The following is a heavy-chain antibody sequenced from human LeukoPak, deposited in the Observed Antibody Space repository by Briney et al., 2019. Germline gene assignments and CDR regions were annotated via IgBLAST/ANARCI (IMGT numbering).Heavy chain of an antibody. D-gene: IGHD3-3*01. J-gene: IGHJ3*02. CDR2: IYYSGST. Sequence: SETLSLTCTVSGGSISSYYWSWIRQPPGKGLEWIGYIYYSGSTNYNPSLKSRVTISVDTSKNQFSLKLSSVTAADTAVYYCARATYYDFWSGYYPAFDIWGQGTMVTVSS. V-gene: IGHV4-59*12. CDR1: GGSISSYY. CDR3: ARATYYDFWSGYYPAFDI.